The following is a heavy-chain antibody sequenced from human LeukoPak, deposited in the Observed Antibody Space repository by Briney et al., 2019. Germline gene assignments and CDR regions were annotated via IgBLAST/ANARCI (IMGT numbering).Heavy chain of an antibody. CDR1: GVTFSSYA. CDR2: IGCGGGST. D-gene: IGHD6-6*01. Sequence: HPGGSLRLSCAASGVTFSSYAMSWVRQAPGKGLEWVSVIGCGGGSTYYADSVKGRFTTSRDNSKNTLYLQLNSLRAEDTAVYYCAKRGSSSSSRTFDYWGQGTLVTVSS. J-gene: IGHJ4*02. CDR3: AKRGSSSSSRTFDY. V-gene: IGHV3-23*01.